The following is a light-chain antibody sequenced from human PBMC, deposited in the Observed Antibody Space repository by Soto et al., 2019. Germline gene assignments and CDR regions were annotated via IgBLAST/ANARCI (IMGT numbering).Light chain of an antibody. CDR3: AAWDESLDAGL. CDR1: ASNIGSQP. J-gene: IGLJ3*02. V-gene: IGLV1-44*01. Sequence: QSVLTQPPSASGTPGQGVTLSCSGSASNIGSQPVSWYQHLPGTAPKLLISRNTERPSGVPDRFSGSKSGTSGALAISGLQSEDEGDYYCAAWDESLDAGLCGGGTKLNVL. CDR2: RNT.